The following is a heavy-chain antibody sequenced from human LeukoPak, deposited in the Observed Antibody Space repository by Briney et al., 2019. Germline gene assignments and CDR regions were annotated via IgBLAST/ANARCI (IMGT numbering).Heavy chain of an antibody. V-gene: IGHV3-30*04. D-gene: IGHD2-21*02. Sequence: GGSLRLSCAASGFTFSSYAMHWVRQAPGKGLEWVAVISYDGSNKYYADSVKGRFTISRDNSKNTLYLQMNSLRAEDTAVYYCVTDCDRTNGYWGQGTLVTVSS. CDR3: VTDCDRTNGY. CDR2: ISYDGSNK. J-gene: IGHJ4*02. CDR1: GFTFSSYA.